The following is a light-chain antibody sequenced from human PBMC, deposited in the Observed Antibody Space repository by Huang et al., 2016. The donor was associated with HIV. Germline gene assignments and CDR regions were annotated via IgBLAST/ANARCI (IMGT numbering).Light chain of an antibody. Sequence: DIQLTQSPSAMSASVGARVSITCRASQGIANYLAWFQQKPGGAPKRLIDAASSLQSGVPSRFSGSGSGTKFTLTISRLQPEDFATYYCLQHHGYPRTFGQGTKV. J-gene: IGKJ1*01. V-gene: IGKV1-17*03. CDR1: QGIANY. CDR2: AAS. CDR3: LQHHGYPRT.